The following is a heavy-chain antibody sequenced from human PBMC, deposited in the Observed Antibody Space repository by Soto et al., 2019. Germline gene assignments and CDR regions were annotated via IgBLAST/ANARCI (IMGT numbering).Heavy chain of an antibody. J-gene: IGHJ4*02. D-gene: IGHD1-26*01. CDR2: ILYSGNT. Sequence: ASETLSLTCPVSGGSMTSNTHYWGWIRQPPGKGLEWIGSILYSGNTYYNPSLKSRVTISVDTSESQFSLNLTSVTAADTAVYYCARPRDVAGTPWVFDHWGQGTLVTVSS. CDR3: ARPRDVAGTPWVFDH. CDR1: GGSMTSNTHY. V-gene: IGHV4-39*01.